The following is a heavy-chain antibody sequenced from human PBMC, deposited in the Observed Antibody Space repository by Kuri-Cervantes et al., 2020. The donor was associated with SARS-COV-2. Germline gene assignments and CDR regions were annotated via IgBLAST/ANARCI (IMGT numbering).Heavy chain of an antibody. CDR2: IYTSGST. J-gene: IGHJ3*02. V-gene: IGHV4-4*07. CDR1: GGSISSYY. CDR3: ARDLREDAFDI. Sequence: GSLRLSCTVSGGSISSYYWSWIRQPAGKGLEWIGRIYTSGSTNYNPSLKSRVTMSVVTSKNQFSLKLSSVTAADTAVYYCARDLREDAFDIWGQGTMVTVSS.